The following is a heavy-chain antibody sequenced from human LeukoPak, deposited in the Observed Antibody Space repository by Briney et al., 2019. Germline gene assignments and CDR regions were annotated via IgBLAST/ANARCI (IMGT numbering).Heavy chain of an antibody. CDR2: INHSGST. CDR3: ARGSYDILTGYKRGTNY. CDR1: GGSFSGNY. J-gene: IGHJ4*02. V-gene: IGHV4-34*01. D-gene: IGHD3-9*01. Sequence: SETLSLTCAVYGGSFSGNYWSWIRQPPGKGLEWIGEINHSGSTNYNPSLKSGATTSVDTSKNQFSRKRSSVTAADTAVYYCARGSYDILTGYKRGTNYWGQGTLVTVSS.